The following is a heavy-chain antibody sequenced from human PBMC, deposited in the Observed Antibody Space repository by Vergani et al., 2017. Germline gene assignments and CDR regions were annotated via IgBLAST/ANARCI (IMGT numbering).Heavy chain of an antibody. J-gene: IGHJ4*02. Sequence: HLLESGGGLVQPGGSLRLSCAASGFPFSSYALTWVRQAPGKGLEWVSTISRSGFNTYYADSVTGRFTVSRDNSKNTLFLQMNSLRAGDTAVYYCAKDVLGDSSDLDSWGPGTLVTVSS. D-gene: IGHD3-22*01. V-gene: IGHV3-23*01. CDR3: AKDVLGDSSDLDS. CDR1: GFPFSSYA. CDR2: ISRSGFNT.